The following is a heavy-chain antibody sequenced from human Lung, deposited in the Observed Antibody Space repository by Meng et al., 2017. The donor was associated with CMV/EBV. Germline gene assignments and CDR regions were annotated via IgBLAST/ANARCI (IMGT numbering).Heavy chain of an antibody. Sequence: GEXXTISCAASGFTVSSNYMSWVRQAPGKGLEWVSVIYSGGNTYYADSVKGRFTISRDNSKNTLYLQMNSLRAEDTAVYYCARNNCSSTSCYSLYYYGMDVXRQGXTVTVSS. CDR1: GFTVSSNY. D-gene: IGHD2-2*01. CDR3: ARNNCSSTSCYSLYYYGMDV. V-gene: IGHV3-53*01. J-gene: IGHJ6*02. CDR2: IYSGGNT.